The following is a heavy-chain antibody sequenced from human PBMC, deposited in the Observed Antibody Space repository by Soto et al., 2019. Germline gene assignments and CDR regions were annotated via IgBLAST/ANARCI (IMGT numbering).Heavy chain of an antibody. Sequence: LSLTCTVSGGSISSGGYFWNWIRQPPGRGLEWIGYIYYSGNTFYSPSLKSRVTISIDTSQNQFSLQLSSVTAADTAVYYCVSGTYFYDTSGFYSYYFDYWGQGALVTVSS. CDR2: IYYSGNT. CDR1: GGSISSGGYF. V-gene: IGHV4-30-4*01. CDR3: VSGTYFYDTSGFYSYYFDY. D-gene: IGHD3-22*01. J-gene: IGHJ4*02.